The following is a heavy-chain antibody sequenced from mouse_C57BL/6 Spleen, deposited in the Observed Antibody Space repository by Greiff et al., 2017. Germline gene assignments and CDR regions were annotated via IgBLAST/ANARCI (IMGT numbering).Heavy chain of an antibody. CDR1: GFNIKDYY. CDR2: IDPEDGGT. D-gene: IGHD2-4*01. J-gene: IGHJ2*01. CDR3: TKDYDYTRSYYGY. Sequence: EVQLQQSGAELVRPGASVKLSCTASGFNIKDYYMHWVKQRPEQGLEWIGRIDPEDGGTEYTPKFQGKATMTADTSSNTAYLQLSSLTSEDTAVYYVTKDYDYTRSYYGYWGQGTTRTVSS. V-gene: IGHV14-1*01.